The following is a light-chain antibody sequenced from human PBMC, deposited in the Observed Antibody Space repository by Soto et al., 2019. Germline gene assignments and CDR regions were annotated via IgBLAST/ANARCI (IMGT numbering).Light chain of an antibody. J-gene: IGLJ1*01. CDR3: TSYTGSAPFYV. CDR1: TTDVDGYDY. CDR2: DVN. V-gene: IGLV2-14*03. Sequence: QSALTQPASVSGSPGQSITISCTGATTDVDGYDYVYWYQQHPGQAPKLMIFDVNNRPSGVSGRFSGSKSGDTASLTISGLQAEDDGDDYFTSYTGSAPFYVFGSGTKVTV.